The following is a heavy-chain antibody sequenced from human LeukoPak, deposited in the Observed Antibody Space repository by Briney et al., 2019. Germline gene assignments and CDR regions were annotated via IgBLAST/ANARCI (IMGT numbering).Heavy chain of an antibody. CDR2: IANDGRDK. CDR3: ARDRREYQLLSPTSFDY. V-gene: IGHV3-30*03. D-gene: IGHD2-2*01. CDR1: GFTFSDYG. Sequence: PGGSLRLSCAASGFTFSDYGMPWVRQAPGKGLEWVAVIANDGRDKKYADSVRGRFTISRDNSKNTVYLQMNSLRSDDTAVYYCARDRREYQLLSPTSFDYWGQGTLVTVSS. J-gene: IGHJ4*02.